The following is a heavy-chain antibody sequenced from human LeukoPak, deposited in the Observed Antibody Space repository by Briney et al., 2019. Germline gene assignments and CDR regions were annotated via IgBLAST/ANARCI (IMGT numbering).Heavy chain of an antibody. J-gene: IGHJ3*01. CDR2: IYSTGTT. CDR1: GASISGSDHY. V-gene: IGHV4-61*02. CDR3: ARGPFPRYYHDTSGYQWAFDV. D-gene: IGHD3-22*01. Sequence: SEALSLTCTVSGASISGSDHYWSWVRQPAGKGLEWIGRIYSTGTTNYNPSLKSRVTLSIDTSKNQFSLNLKSASAADTAVYYCARGPFPRYYHDTSGYQWAFDVWGQGTKVTVSS.